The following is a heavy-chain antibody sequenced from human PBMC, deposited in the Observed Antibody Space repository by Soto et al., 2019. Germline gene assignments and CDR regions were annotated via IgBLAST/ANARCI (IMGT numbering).Heavy chain of an antibody. CDR1: GGSISSYY. D-gene: IGHD3-10*01. CDR3: ARDREGSGPPSAGWFDP. CDR2: IYYSGST. J-gene: IGHJ5*02. Sequence: SETLSLTCTVSGGSISSYYWSWIRQPPGKGLEWIGYIYYSGSTNYNPSLKSRVTISVDTSKNQFSLKLSSVTAADTAVYYCARDREGSGPPSAGWFDPWGQGTLVTVSS. V-gene: IGHV4-59*01.